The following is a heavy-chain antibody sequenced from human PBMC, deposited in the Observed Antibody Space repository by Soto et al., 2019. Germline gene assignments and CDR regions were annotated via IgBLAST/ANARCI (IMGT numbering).Heavy chain of an antibody. D-gene: IGHD1-1*01. CDR1: GFTFNRYG. V-gene: IGHV3-30*03. CDR3: ATGRSTRFDP. J-gene: IGHJ5*02. CDR2: ISFDGTAK. Sequence: GSLRLSCVASGFTFNRYGMHWVRQAPGKGLEGVAEISFDGTAKYYAESVKGRFTVSRDNGNNTLHLEMNSLGAKDTAVYFCATGRSTRFDPWGQGTLVTVSS.